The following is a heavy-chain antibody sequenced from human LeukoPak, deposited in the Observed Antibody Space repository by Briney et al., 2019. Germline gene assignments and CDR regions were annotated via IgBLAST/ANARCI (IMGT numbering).Heavy chain of an antibody. D-gene: IGHD1-26*01. Sequence: GGSLRLSCAASGFTFSSYSMNWVRQAPGKGLEWVSYISSSSSTIYYADSVKGRFTISRDNAKNPLYLQMNSLRDEDTAVYYCARDHLLGAMGHLWGQGTLVTVSS. CDR2: ISSSSSTI. V-gene: IGHV3-48*02. J-gene: IGHJ4*02. CDR1: GFTFSSYS. CDR3: ARDHLLGAMGHL.